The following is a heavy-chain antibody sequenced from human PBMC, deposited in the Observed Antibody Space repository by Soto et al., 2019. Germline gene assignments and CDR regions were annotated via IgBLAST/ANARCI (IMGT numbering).Heavy chain of an antibody. CDR2: IYYSGST. CDR1: GGSISSSSYY. J-gene: IGHJ4*02. CDR3: AREENNRTSFKY. D-gene: IGHD2-2*01. V-gene: IGHV4-39*02. Sequence: PSETLSLTCTVSGGSISSSSYYWGWIRQPPGKGLEWIGSIYYSGSTYYNPSLKSRVTISVDTSKNQFSLKLSSVTAADTAVYYCAREENNRTSFKYWGQGKLVTVSS.